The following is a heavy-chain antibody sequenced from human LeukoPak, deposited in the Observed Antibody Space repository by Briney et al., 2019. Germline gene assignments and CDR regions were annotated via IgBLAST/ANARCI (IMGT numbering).Heavy chain of an antibody. CDR3: ARQTAAASFDY. D-gene: IGHD6-25*01. CDR1: GYSFTSHW. Sequence: GESLKISCQGSGYSFTSHWIGWVRQMPGKGLEWMGIIYPGDSDTRYSPSFQGQVTMSADKSISTAYLQWSSLKASDTAMYYCARQTAAASFDYWGQGTLVTVSS. V-gene: IGHV5-51*01. J-gene: IGHJ4*02. CDR2: IYPGDSDT.